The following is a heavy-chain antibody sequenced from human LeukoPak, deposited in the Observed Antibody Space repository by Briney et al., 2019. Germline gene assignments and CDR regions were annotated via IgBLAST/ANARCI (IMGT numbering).Heavy chain of an antibody. Sequence: SETLSLTCTVSGGSISSYYWSWIRQPPGKGLEWIGYIYYSGSTNYNPSLKSRVTISVDTSKNQFSLKLSSVTAADTAVYYCARTGGYYYYYYMDVWGKGTTVTVSS. CDR3: ARTGGYYYYYYMDV. V-gene: IGHV4-59*01. CDR2: IYYSGST. D-gene: IGHD7-27*01. J-gene: IGHJ6*03. CDR1: GGSISSYY.